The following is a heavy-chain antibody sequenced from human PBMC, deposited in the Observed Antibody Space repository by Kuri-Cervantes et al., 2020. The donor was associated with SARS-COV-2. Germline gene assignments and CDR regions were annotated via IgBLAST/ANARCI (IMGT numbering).Heavy chain of an antibody. CDR3: AKDSIRFLEWLYYMDV. CDR2: IYSGGST. CDR1: GFTFSSYG. J-gene: IGHJ6*03. D-gene: IGHD3-3*01. Sequence: GESLKISCAASGFTFSSYGMHWVRQAPGKGLEWVSVIYSGGSTYYADSVKGRFTISRDNSKNTLYLQMNSLRAEDTAVYYCAKDSIRFLEWLYYMDVWGKGTTVTVSS. V-gene: IGHV3-NL1*01.